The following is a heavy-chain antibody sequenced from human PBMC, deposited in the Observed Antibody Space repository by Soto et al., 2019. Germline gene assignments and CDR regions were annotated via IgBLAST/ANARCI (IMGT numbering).Heavy chain of an antibody. Sequence: LSLTFAVYGGSFSGYYWSWIRQPPGKGLEWIGEINHSGSTNYNPSLKSRVTISVDTSKNQFSLKLSSVTAADTAVYYCARGHNYDILTGYYYYGMDVWGQGTTVTVSS. CDR2: INHSGST. D-gene: IGHD3-9*01. V-gene: IGHV4-34*01. J-gene: IGHJ6*02. CDR3: ARGHNYDILTGYYYYGMDV. CDR1: GGSFSGYY.